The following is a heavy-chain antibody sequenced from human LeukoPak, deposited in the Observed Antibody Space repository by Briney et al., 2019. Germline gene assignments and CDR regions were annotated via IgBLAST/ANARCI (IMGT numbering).Heavy chain of an antibody. V-gene: IGHV3-23*01. D-gene: IGHD3-22*01. CDR2: ISVSGADT. CDR1: GFTFSSYA. Sequence: GGSLRLSCAASGFTFSSYAMSWVRQAPGKGLEWVSSISVSGADTYDADSVKGRFTISRDKSKNTVYLQMNSLRAEDTAVYYCARDSSGEADAFDIWGQGTMVTVSS. CDR3: ARDSSGEADAFDI. J-gene: IGHJ3*02.